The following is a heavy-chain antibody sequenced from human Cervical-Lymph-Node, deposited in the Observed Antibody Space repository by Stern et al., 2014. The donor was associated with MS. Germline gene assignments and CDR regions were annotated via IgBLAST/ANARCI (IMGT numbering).Heavy chain of an antibody. V-gene: IGHV4-31*03. Sequence: QLQLQESGPGLVKPSQTLSLICTVSGGSINNGSYYWNWLRQHPGKGLEWIGSIHRSGSNYYNPSLKSRLTISVDKSKNHFSVKLASVTAADTAVYYCAREGARGAAGSWGQGTLVTVSS. CDR1: GGSINNGSYY. CDR2: IHRSGSN. J-gene: IGHJ4*02. D-gene: IGHD6-13*01. CDR3: AREGARGAAGS.